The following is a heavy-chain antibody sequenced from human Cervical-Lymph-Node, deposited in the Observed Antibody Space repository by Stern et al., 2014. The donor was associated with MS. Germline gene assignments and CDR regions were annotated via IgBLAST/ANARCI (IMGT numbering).Heavy chain of an antibody. CDR1: GYSFTTYW. Sequence: EVQLEESGAEVKKPGESLKISCKGSGYSFTTYWLAWLRQVPGRGLEWMGVFCPGDSDPRSSPSFQGPVTISTDESISTAYLQWSSLKASDTAMYYCAINGRWFGEMSAFDVWGQGTMVTVSS. V-gene: IGHV5-51*01. J-gene: IGHJ3*01. D-gene: IGHD3-10*01. CDR2: FCPGDSDP. CDR3: AINGRWFGEMSAFDV.